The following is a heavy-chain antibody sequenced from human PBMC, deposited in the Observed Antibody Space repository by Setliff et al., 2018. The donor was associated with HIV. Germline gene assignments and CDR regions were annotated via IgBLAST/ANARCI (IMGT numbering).Heavy chain of an antibody. D-gene: IGHD6-19*01. J-gene: IGHJ6*02. CDR3: ARRPAGAVAGGYGMDV. CDR1: NYSISSAYY. Sequence: PSETLSLTCAVSNYSISSAYYWGWIRHPPGKGLEWIGSIYHSGSTYYNPSLKSRVTISVDTSKNHFSLKLCSVTAADTAVYYCARRPAGAVAGGYGMDVWGQGTTVTVSS. V-gene: IGHV4-38-2*01. CDR2: IYHSGST.